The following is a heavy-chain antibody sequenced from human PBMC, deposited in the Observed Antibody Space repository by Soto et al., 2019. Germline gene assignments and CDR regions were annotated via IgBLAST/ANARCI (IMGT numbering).Heavy chain of an antibody. J-gene: IGHJ4*02. CDR2: ISISGGDT. CDR3: AKVIRPNDY. V-gene: IGHV3-23*01. Sequence: RVRQAPGKGLEWVSSISISGGDTNYAGSVKGRFTISRDNSKNTLYLQMNSLTAEDTAVYYCAKVIRPNDYWRRGSLVTVSP.